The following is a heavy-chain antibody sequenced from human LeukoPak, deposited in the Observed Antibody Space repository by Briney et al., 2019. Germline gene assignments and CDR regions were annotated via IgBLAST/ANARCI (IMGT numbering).Heavy chain of an antibody. D-gene: IGHD5-12*01. CDR1: GGSFSGYY. J-gene: IGHJ6*03. V-gene: IGHV4-34*01. Sequence: PSETLSLTCAVYGGSFSGYYWSWIRQPPGKGLEWIGEINHSGSTNYNPSLKSRVTISVDTSKNQFSLKLSSVTAADTAVYYCARAGGYSGCQYYMDVWGKGTTVTVSS. CDR3: ARAGGYSGCQYYMDV. CDR2: INHSGST.